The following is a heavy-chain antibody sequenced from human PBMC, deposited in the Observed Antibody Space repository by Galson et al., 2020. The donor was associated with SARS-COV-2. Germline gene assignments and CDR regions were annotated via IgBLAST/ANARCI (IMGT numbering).Heavy chain of an antibody. J-gene: IGHJ4*02. D-gene: IGHD3-22*01. Sequence: GGSLRLSCAASGFPFSDHYMAWIRQAPGKGLEWVSYTNSNGGRIYYADSVKGRFTISRDNATNSLYLQMNSLRAEATAVYFCARGPPEPTYYYDSRFSDYFAYWGQGILVTVSS. CDR1: GFPFSDHY. CDR2: TNSNGGRI. V-gene: IGHV3-11*01. CDR3: ARGPPEPTYYYDSRFSDYFAY.